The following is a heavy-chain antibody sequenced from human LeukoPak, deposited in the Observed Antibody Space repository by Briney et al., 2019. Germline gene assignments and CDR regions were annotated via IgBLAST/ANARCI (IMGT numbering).Heavy chain of an antibody. CDR1: GYTFTGTGYY. Sequence: ASVKVSCKASGYTFTGTGYYIHWVRQAPGQGLEWLGWIDPNNGDAHYAQNFQGSVTMTRDTSVSTAYMELNRLTFDDTAVYFCAREKSPDSGFDYWGQETLVTVSS. J-gene: IGHJ4*02. D-gene: IGHD1-26*01. V-gene: IGHV1-2*02. CDR3: AREKSPDSGFDY. CDR2: IDPNNGDA.